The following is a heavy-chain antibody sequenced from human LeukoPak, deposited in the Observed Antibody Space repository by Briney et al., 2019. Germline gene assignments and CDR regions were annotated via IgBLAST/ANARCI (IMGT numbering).Heavy chain of an antibody. V-gene: IGHV1-18*01. CDR1: GYSFTNYG. D-gene: IGHD3-3*01. CDR2: INTNNGNT. CDR3: ARDRHYDASTVFDP. J-gene: IGHJ5*02. Sequence: GASVKVSCKASGYSFTNYGISWVRQAPGQGLEWMAWINTNNGNTNYAQNVQGRVTMTTDTSTSTVYMELRSLRSDDTAVYYCARDRHYDASTVFDPWGQGTLVTVSS.